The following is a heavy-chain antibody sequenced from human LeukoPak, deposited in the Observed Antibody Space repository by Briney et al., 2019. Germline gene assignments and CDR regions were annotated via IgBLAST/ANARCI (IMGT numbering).Heavy chain of an antibody. CDR3: ARGILWFGETGQPNFDY. CDR2: IYTSGST. Sequence: SETLSLTCTVSGGSISSYYWSWIRQPAGKGLEWIGRIYTSGSTNYNPSLKSRVTMSVDTSKNQFSLKLSSVTAADTAVYYCARGILWFGETGQPNFDYWGQGTLVTVSS. CDR1: GGSISSYY. V-gene: IGHV4-4*07. J-gene: IGHJ4*02. D-gene: IGHD3-10*01.